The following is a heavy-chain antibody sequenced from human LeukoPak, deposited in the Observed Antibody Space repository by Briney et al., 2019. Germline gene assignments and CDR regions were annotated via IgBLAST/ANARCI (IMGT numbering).Heavy chain of an antibody. J-gene: IGHJ4*02. Sequence: GASVKVSCKASGYTFTSYGISWVRQAPGQGLEWMGWISAYNGNTNYAQKLQGRVTMTTDTSTSTAYMELRSLRSDDTAVYYCASAERLSPYSSSGYWGQGTLVTVSS. CDR1: GYTFTSYG. CDR3: ASAERLSPYSSSGY. D-gene: IGHD6-6*01. V-gene: IGHV1-18*01. CDR2: ISAYNGNT.